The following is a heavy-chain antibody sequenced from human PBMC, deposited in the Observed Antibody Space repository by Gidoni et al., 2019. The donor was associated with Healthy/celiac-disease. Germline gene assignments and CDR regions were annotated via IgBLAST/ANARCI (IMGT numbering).Heavy chain of an antibody. J-gene: IGHJ3*02. CDR2: IYWDDDK. CDR1: GLSLSTSGVG. V-gene: IGHV2-5*02. CDR3: AHNDYGDYFLSAFDI. D-gene: IGHD4-17*01. Sequence: QITLKESGPTLVKPTQTLTLTCTFSGLSLSTSGVGVGWIRQPPGKALEWLALIYWDDDKRYSPSLKSRRTITKDTSKNQVVLTMTNMDPVDTATYYCAHNDYGDYFLSAFDIWGQGTMVTVSS.